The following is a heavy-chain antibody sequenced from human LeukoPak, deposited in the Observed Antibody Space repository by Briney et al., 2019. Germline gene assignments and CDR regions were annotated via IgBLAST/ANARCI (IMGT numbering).Heavy chain of an antibody. V-gene: IGHV4-34*01. CDR1: GGSISSYY. Sequence: SETLSLTCTVSGGSISSYYWSWIRQPPGKGLEWIGEINHSGSTNYNPSLKSRVTISVDTSKNQFSLKLSSVTAADTAVYYCARSHCSSTSCYTGGSDYWGQGTLATVSS. CDR2: INHSGST. J-gene: IGHJ4*02. CDR3: ARSHCSSTSCYTGGSDY. D-gene: IGHD2-2*02.